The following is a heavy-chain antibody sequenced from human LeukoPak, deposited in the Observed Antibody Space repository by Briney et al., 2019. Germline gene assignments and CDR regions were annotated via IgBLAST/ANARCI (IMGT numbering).Heavy chain of an antibody. V-gene: IGHV3-30*03. CDR3: ARTTGLDD. J-gene: IGHJ4*02. CDR2: ILYDGSNK. D-gene: IGHD1-1*01. Sequence: PGGSLRLSCAASGFIFSSYGMHWVRQAPGKGLEWVAVILYDGSNKYYADSVKGRFTISRDNSKNTLYLQMNSLRAEDTALYYCARTTGLDDWGQGTLVTVSS. CDR1: GFIFSSYG.